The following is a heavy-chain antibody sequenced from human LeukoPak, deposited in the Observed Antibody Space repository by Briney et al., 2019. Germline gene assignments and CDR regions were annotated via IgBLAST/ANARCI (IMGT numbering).Heavy chain of an antibody. V-gene: IGHV3-74*03. CDR1: GFTFSGYW. D-gene: IGHD2-15*01. J-gene: IGHJ4*02. CDR2: INSDGFSI. Sequence: GGSLRLSCAASGFTFSGYWMHWVRQAPGKGLVWVSRINSDGFSITYADSVKGRFTISTDNAKKTLYLQMNSLRAEDTASYYCARMYCSGDSCWFDYWGQGTLVTVSA. CDR3: ARMYCSGDSCWFDY.